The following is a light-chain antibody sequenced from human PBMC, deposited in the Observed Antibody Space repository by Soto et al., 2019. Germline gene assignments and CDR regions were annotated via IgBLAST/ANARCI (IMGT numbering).Light chain of an antibody. CDR1: QSISSW. V-gene: IGKV1-5*01. Sequence: DIQMTQSPSTLSASVGDRVTITCRASQSISSWLAWYQQQPGKAPKLLIYDVSILETGVPSRFSGSGSGTEFTLTISSLQPDDFATYCCQQYNSYWTFGQGTKVEIK. J-gene: IGKJ1*01. CDR3: QQYNSYWT. CDR2: DVS.